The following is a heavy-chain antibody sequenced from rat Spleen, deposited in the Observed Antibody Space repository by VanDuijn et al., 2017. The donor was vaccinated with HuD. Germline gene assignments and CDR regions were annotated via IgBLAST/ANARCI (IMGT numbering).Heavy chain of an antibody. CDR2: ISTGGGYT. Sequence: EVQLVESGGGLVQPGRSLKLSCAVSGFTFSDYTMAWVRQAPTKGLEWVASISTGGGYTYYRDSVKGRFTISRDNGKNTLYLQMDSLRSEDTATYYCTTTWNFDYWGQGVMVTVSS. CDR3: TTTWNFDY. D-gene: IGHD1-10*01. CDR1: GFTFSDYT. J-gene: IGHJ2*01. V-gene: IGHV5S23*01.